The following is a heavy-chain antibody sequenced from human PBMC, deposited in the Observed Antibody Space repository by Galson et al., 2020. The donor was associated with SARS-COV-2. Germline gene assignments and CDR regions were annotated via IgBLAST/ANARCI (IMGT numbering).Heavy chain of an antibody. V-gene: IGHV3-33*01. CDR2: IWYDGSNK. CDR1: GFTFSSYG. Sequence: GGSLRLSCAASGFTFSSYGMHWVRQAPGKGLEWVAVIWYDGSNKYYADSVKGRFTISRDNSKNTLYLQMNSLRAEDTAVYYCAREKDILTGYLYYYGMYVWGQGTTVTVSS. D-gene: IGHD3-9*01. J-gene: IGHJ6*02. CDR3: AREKDILTGYLYYYGMYV.